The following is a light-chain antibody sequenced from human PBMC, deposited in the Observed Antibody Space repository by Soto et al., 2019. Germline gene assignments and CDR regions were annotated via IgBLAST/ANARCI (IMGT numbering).Light chain of an antibody. CDR3: SSYTSTATRV. CDR2: EVS. V-gene: IGLV2-14*01. CDR1: SSDVGSYNY. J-gene: IGLJ3*02. Sequence: QSALTQPASVSGSPGQSITISCTGTSSDVGSYNYVSWYQQHPGKAPKLMIYEVSNRPSGVSDRFSGSKSGNTASLTISGLQAKDEADYYCSSYTSTATRVFGGGIKLTVL.